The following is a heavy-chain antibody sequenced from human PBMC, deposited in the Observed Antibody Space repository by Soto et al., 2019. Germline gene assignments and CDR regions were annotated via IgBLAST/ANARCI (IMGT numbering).Heavy chain of an antibody. CDR2: ISGYNGNT. D-gene: IGHD2-2*02. J-gene: IGHJ3*02. Sequence: ASVKVSCKPSGYTFTSSGISWVRQAPGQPLEWMGWISGYNGNTNYAQKFRGRVTMTTDTSTTTAYMEVRSLRSDDTAVYYCARAPGYCNSTICYIDTFDIWGQGTMVTVSS. CDR3: ARAPGYCNSTICYIDTFDI. CDR1: GYTFTSSG. V-gene: IGHV1-18*01.